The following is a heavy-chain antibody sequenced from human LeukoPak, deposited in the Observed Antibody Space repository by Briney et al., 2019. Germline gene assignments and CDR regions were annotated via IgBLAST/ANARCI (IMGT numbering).Heavy chain of an antibody. CDR2: ISSSSSYI. CDR1: GFTFSSYA. V-gene: IGHV3-21*01. D-gene: IGHD3-22*01. CDR3: ARDPSPYYYDSSGLDY. Sequence: PGGSLRLSCAASGFTFSSYAMSWVRQAPGKGLEWVSSISSSSSYIYYADSVKGRFTISRDNAKNSLYLQMNSLRAEDTAVYYCARDPSPYYYDSSGLDYWGQGTLVTVSS. J-gene: IGHJ4*02.